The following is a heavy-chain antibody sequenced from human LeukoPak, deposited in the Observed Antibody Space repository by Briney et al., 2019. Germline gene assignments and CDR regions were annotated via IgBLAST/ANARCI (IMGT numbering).Heavy chain of an antibody. D-gene: IGHD2-21*02. CDR1: GGSISSSSYY. CDR2: IYYSGST. CDR3: ARISGDWPHYYVDV. J-gene: IGHJ6*03. V-gene: IGHV4-39*01. Sequence: PSETLSLTCTVSGGSISSSSYYWGWIRQPPGKGLEWIGSIYYSGSTYYNPSLKSRVTIAVDTSKNQFSLKLSSVTAADTAVYYCARISGDWPHYYVDVWGKGTTVTVSS.